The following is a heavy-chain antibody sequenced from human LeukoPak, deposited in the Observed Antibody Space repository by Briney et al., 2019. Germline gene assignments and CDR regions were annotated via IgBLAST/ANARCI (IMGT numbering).Heavy chain of an antibody. Sequence: SETLSLTCTVSGGSISSYYWSWIRQPPGKGREWIGYIYYSGSTNYNPSLKSRVTISVDTSKNQFSLKLSSVTAADTAVYYCATGTAGGSFDYWGQGTLVTVSS. CDR2: IYYSGST. CDR1: GGSISSYY. V-gene: IGHV4-59*01. D-gene: IGHD3-10*01. J-gene: IGHJ4*02. CDR3: ATGTAGGSFDY.